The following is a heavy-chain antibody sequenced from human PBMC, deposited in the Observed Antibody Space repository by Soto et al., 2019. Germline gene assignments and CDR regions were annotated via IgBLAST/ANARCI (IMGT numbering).Heavy chain of an antibody. CDR2: IYPGDSDT. Sequence: GESLKISCKGSGYSFTSYWIGWVRQMPGKGLEWMGIIYPGDSDTRYSPSFQGRVTISADKSISTAYLQWSSLKASDTAMYYCARQYYYDSSGPDKHNWFDPWGQGTLVTVSS. D-gene: IGHD3-22*01. CDR1: GYSFTSYW. V-gene: IGHV5-51*01. CDR3: ARQYYYDSSGPDKHNWFDP. J-gene: IGHJ5*02.